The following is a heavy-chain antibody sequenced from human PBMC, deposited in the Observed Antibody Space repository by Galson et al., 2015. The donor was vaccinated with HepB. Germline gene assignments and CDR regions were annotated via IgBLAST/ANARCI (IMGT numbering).Heavy chain of an antibody. V-gene: IGHV3-21*01. CDR2: ISSSSSYI. Sequence: SLRLSCAASGFTFSSYSMNWVRQAPGKGLEWVSSISSSSSYIYYADSVKGRFTISRDNAENSLYLQMNSLRAEDTAVYYCNYDSSGYYLDWGQGTLVTVSS. J-gene: IGHJ4*02. D-gene: IGHD3-22*01. CDR1: GFTFSSYS. CDR3: NYDSSGYYLD.